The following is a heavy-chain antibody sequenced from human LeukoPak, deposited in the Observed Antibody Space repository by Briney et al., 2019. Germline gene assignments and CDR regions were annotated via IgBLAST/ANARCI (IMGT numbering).Heavy chain of an antibody. CDR2: IRYDGSNK. CDR3: AKASTGRDGHYDFWSGYYNSYYYFMDV. D-gene: IGHD3-3*01. Sequence: GGSLRLSCAASGFTFSSYGMHWVRQAPGKGLEWVAFIRYDGSNKYYAESVKDRFTISRDNSKNTLYLQMNSLGAEDTAVYYCAKASTGRDGHYDFWSGYYNSYYYFMDVWGKGTTVTVSS. J-gene: IGHJ6*03. V-gene: IGHV3-30*02. CDR1: GFTFSSYG.